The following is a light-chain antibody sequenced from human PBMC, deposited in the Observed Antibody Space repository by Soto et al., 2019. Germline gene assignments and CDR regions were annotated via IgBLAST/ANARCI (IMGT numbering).Light chain of an antibody. J-gene: IGKJ4*01. V-gene: IGKV1-27*01. CDR3: QKCKVAPFT. CDR1: QDIGNF. CDR2: AAS. Sequence: ILMTQSPSSLSAFVGDRVTITCRASQDIGNFLAWYQQKPGKVPKLLIYAASTLQSGVPSQFSGSGSGTDFTLTISSLQPEDVTTYYCQKCKVAPFTFGGGTKVDIK.